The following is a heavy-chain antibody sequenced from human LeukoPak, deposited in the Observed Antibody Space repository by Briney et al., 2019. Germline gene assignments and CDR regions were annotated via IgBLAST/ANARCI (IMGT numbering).Heavy chain of an antibody. Sequence: PSETLSLTCTVSGGSISSYYWSWIRQPAGKGLEWIGRIITSGGTHYNPSLKSRVTISVDTSKNQFSLKLSSVTAADTAVYYCARSRYSYGSYYYYMDVWGKGTTVTVSS. CDR1: GGSISSYY. J-gene: IGHJ6*03. CDR2: IITSGGT. D-gene: IGHD5-18*01. V-gene: IGHV4-4*07. CDR3: ARSRYSYGSYYYYMDV.